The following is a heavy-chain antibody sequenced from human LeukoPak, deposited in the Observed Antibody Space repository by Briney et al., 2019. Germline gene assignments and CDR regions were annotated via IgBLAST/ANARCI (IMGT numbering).Heavy chain of an antibody. Sequence: GGPRKISGKGSGSRFTSYSTAGVRQLHGKGLEWMVIIYPGDSNTRYSPSFPGQVTISADKSISTAYLQWSSLKASDTAMYYCARGNDPFDYWGQGTLVTVS. CDR1: GSRFTSYS. D-gene: IGHD1-1*01. CDR3: ARGNDPFDY. V-gene: IGHV5-51*01. J-gene: IGHJ4*02. CDR2: IYPGDSNT.